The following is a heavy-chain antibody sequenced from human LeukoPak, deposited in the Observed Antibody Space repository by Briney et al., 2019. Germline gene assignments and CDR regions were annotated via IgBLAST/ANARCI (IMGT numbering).Heavy chain of an antibody. CDR1: GYTFTDYY. V-gene: IGHV1-2*02. CDR3: ARANALYCSSTSCLFDY. J-gene: IGHJ4*02. D-gene: IGHD2-2*01. CDR2: INPNSGGT. Sequence: EASVKVSCKASGYTFTDYYIHWVRQAPGQGLEWMAWINPNSGGTYYAQNFHDRITLTRDTSISTAHMELSRLRSDDTAIYYCARANALYCSSTSCLFDYWGQGTLVTVSS.